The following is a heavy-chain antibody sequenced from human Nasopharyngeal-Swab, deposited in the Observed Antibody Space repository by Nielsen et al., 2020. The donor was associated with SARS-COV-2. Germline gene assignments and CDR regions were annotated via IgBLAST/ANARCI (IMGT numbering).Heavy chain of an antibody. CDR1: GYTFIGYY. CDR3: ARGEGTYYDILTGWGSDYYYMDV. J-gene: IGHJ6*03. D-gene: IGHD3-9*01. V-gene: IGHV1-2*06. CDR2: INPNSGGT. Sequence: ASVKVSCKASGYTFIGYYMHWVRQAPGQGLEWMGRINPNSGGTNYAQKFQGRVTMTRDTSISTAYMELSRLRSDDTAVYYCARGEGTYYDILTGWGSDYYYMDVWGKGTTVTVSS.